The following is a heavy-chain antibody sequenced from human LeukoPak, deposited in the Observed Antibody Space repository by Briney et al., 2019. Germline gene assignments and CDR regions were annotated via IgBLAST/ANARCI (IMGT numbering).Heavy chain of an antibody. V-gene: IGHV3-74*01. CDR1: GFTFSSYW. CDR3: VRDLGELPTY. CDR2: ISSDGITT. D-gene: IGHD1-26*01. Sequence: GGSLRHSCAASGFTFSSYWMYWVRQAPGKGLVWVSRISSDGITTNYAGAVKGRFTMSRDNAKNTLFLQMNTLRAEDTAVYYCVRDLGELPTYWGQGTLVTVSS. J-gene: IGHJ4*02.